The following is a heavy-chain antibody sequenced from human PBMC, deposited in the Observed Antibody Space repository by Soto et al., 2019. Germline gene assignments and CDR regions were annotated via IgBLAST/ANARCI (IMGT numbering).Heavy chain of an antibody. CDR1: GYTFTNYG. V-gene: IGHV1-3*04. Sequence: ASVKVSCKASGYTFTNYGVHWVRQAPGQRLEWMGWINSDNGYTKYSQKFQARVTITWDTSAKTAYMELSSLRSEDTAVYYCVRGKEAGVWFDPWGQGTLVTVSS. CDR2: INSDNGYT. D-gene: IGHD1-26*01. J-gene: IGHJ5*02. CDR3: VRGKEAGVWFDP.